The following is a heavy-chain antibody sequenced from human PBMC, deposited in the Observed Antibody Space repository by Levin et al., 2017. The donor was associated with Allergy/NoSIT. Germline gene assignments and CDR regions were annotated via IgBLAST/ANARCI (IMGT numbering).Heavy chain of an antibody. V-gene: IGHV3-23*01. Sequence: HSGGSLRLSCAASGFTFSSYAMSWVRQAPGKGLECVSVVSGSGGSTYYADSVKGRFTISRDNSKNTLYLQMNSLRADDTAVYYCAKDLVERRYGDYQGTWGQGTLVTVSS. CDR2: VSGSGGST. CDR3: AKDLVERRYGDYQGT. J-gene: IGHJ5*02. CDR1: GFTFSSYA. D-gene: IGHD4-17*01.